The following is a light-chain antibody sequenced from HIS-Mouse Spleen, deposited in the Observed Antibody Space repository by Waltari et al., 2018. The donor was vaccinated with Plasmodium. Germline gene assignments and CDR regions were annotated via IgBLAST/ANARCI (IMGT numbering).Light chain of an antibody. V-gene: IGKV3-20*01. CDR3: QEYGSSPYT. Sequence: VLTQSPGTLSLSPGERATLSCMASQSVSSSSLAWYQQKPGQAPRLLIYGASSRATGIPDRFSGSGYGTDFTLTISRLEPEDFAVYYCQEYGSSPYTFGQGTKLEIK. CDR2: GAS. CDR1: QSVSSSS. J-gene: IGKJ2*01.